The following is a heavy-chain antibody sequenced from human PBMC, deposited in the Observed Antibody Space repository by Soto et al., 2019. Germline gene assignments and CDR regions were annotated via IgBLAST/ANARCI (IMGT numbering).Heavy chain of an antibody. Sequence: GASVKVSCKASGYTFTSYAMHWVRQAPGQRLEWVGWINAGNGNTKYSQKFQGRVTITRDTSASTAYMELSSLRSEDTAVYYCAREDYDILTGYYRDRWFDPWGQGTLVTVSS. CDR2: INAGNGNT. CDR3: AREDYDILTGYYRDRWFDP. V-gene: IGHV1-3*01. CDR1: GYTFTSYA. D-gene: IGHD3-9*01. J-gene: IGHJ5*02.